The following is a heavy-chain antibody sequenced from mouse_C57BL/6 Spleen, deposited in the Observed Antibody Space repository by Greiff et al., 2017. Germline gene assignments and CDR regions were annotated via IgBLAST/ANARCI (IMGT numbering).Heavy chain of an antibody. CDR2: ISDGGSYT. CDR1: GFTFSSYA. Sequence: EVQLVESGGGLVKPGGSLKLSCAASGFTFSSYAMSWVRQTPEKRLEWVATISDGGSYTYYPDNVKGRFTISRDNAKTNLYLQMSHLKSEDTAMYYCARDPGDDTDFDYWGQGTTLTVSS. V-gene: IGHV5-4*01. CDR3: ARDPGDDTDFDY. J-gene: IGHJ2*01. D-gene: IGHD2-12*01.